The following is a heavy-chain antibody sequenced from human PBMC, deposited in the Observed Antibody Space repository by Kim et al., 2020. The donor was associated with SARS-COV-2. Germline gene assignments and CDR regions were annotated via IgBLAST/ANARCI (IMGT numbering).Heavy chain of an antibody. V-gene: IGHV1-46*01. CDR2: ST. Sequence: STSYAQKFQGRVTMTRDTSTSTVYMELSSLRSEDTAVYYCARQRTWNYDYWGQGTLVTVSS. CDR3: ARQRTWNYDY. J-gene: IGHJ4*02. D-gene: IGHD1-7*01.